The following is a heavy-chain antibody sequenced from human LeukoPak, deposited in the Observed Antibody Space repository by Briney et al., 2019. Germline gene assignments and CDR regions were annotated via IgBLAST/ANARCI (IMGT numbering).Heavy chain of an antibody. V-gene: IGHV1-2*02. J-gene: IGHJ6*03. Sequence: ASVKVSCKASGYTFTGYYMHWVRQAPGQGLEWMGWINPNSGGTNYAQKFQGRVTMTRDTSISTAYMELSRLRSDDTAVYYCARDGGIVATIGDYYMDVWGKGTPVTVSS. CDR1: GYTFTGYY. D-gene: IGHD5-12*01. CDR3: ARDGGIVATIGDYYMDV. CDR2: INPNSGGT.